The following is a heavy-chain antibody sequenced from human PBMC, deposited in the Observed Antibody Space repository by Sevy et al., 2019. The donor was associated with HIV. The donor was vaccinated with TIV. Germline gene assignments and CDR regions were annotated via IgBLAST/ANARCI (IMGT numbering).Heavy chain of an antibody. CDR1: GFTFNKYS. V-gene: IGHV3-23*01. CDR2: LSFGCGER. Sequence: GGSLRLSCAASGFTFNKYSMSWVRQPPGKGLEWVTTLSFGCGERNYADSVKGRFTISRDNSKNSFYLQMNNLRAEDTVLYYCAREWCNKPHDYWGQGTLVTVSS. CDR3: AREWCNKPHDY. J-gene: IGHJ4*02. D-gene: IGHD2-8*02.